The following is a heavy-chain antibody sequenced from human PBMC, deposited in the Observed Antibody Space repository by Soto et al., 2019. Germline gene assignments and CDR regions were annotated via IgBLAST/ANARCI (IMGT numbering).Heavy chain of an antibody. Sequence: QVQLQESGPGLVKPSETLSLTCAVSGDSIGTYYWSWIRQPPGKGLEWIAYINYIGNTNYTPSLKSRVTISVDTSKNQFSLNLSSVTAADTAVYYCARHWDTWGQGTLVTVSS. CDR3: ARHWDT. CDR1: GDSIGTYY. V-gene: IGHV4-59*08. J-gene: IGHJ5*02. CDR2: INYIGNT.